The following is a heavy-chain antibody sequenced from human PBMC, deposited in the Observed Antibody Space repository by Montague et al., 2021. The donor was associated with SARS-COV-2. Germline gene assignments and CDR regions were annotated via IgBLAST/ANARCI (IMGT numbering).Heavy chain of an antibody. V-gene: IGHV4-34*01. CDR2: VSHRGTS. D-gene: IGHD3-22*01. CDR3: ARGRQHFNMIVVVVTGVEYYFDY. CDR1: GGSFSDYY. J-gene: IGHJ4*02. Sequence: SETLSLTCAVYGGSFSDYYWSWIRQPPGKGLEWIGEVSHRGTSNYNPSLTRRVSISVDTSKNQFSLYLSTVTAADTAVYYCARGRQHFNMIVVVVTGVEYYFDYWGQGTLVTVSS.